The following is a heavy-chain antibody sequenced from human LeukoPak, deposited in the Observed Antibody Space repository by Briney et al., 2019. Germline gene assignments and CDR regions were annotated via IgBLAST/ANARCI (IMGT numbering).Heavy chain of an antibody. V-gene: IGHV3-48*03. Sequence: GGSLRLSCAASGFTFSSYEMNWVRQAPGKGLEWVSYISSSGSTIYYADSVKGRFTISRDNAKNSLYLQMNSLRAEDTAVYYCARDRYRYGQTYYYGMDVWGQGTTVTVSS. J-gene: IGHJ6*02. D-gene: IGHD5-18*01. CDR2: ISSSGSTI. CDR1: GFTFSSYE. CDR3: ARDRYRYGQTYYYGMDV.